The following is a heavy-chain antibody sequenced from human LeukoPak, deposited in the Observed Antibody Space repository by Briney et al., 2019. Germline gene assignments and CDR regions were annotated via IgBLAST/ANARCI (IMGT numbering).Heavy chain of an antibody. V-gene: IGHV4-34*01. D-gene: IGHD6-13*01. CDR1: GGSFSGYY. CDR2: INHSGST. Sequence: PSETLSLTCAVYGGSFSGYYWSWIRQPPGKGLEWIGEINHSGSTNYNPSLKSRVTISVDTSKNQFSLKLSSVTAAGTAVYYCARGRGLAGTFDYWGQGTLVTVSS. CDR3: ARGRGLAGTFDY. J-gene: IGHJ4*02.